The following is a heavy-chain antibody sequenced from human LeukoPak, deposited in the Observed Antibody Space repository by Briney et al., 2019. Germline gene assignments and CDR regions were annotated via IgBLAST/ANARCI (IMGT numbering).Heavy chain of an antibody. CDR2: IYYSGST. V-gene: IGHV4-59*01. Sequence: SETLSLTCTVSGGSISSYYWSWVRQPPGKGLEWMGYIYYSGSTNYNPSLKSRGTISVDTSKNQFSLKLSSVTAADTALYYSARGYDSSGYYSFDYWGQGTLVTVSS. J-gene: IGHJ4*02. CDR1: GGSISSYY. D-gene: IGHD3-22*01. CDR3: ARGYDSSGYYSFDY.